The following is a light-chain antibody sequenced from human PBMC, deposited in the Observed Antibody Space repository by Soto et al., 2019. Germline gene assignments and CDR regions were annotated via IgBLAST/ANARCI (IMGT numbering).Light chain of an antibody. V-gene: IGKV1-5*01. CDR3: QQYESYSPLT. CDR2: GAS. CDR1: QSISSL. J-gene: IGKJ4*01. Sequence: DIQMTQSPSTLSASVGERVTITCRASQSISSLLAWYQQKPGQAPRLLIYGASNRATGIPDRFSGSGSGTDFTLTISRLEPEDFGTYYCQQYESYSPLTFGGGTKVDIK.